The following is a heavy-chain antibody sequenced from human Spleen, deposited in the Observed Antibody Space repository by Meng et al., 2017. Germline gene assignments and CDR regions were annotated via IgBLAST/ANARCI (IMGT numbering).Heavy chain of an antibody. J-gene: IGHJ4*02. CDR3: ARDADWVIFDH. CDR2: ISSDGSLK. D-gene: IGHD3-9*01. V-gene: IGHV3-30*04. CDR1: GFTFSSYS. Sequence: GESLKISCAASGFTFSSYSMHWVRQAPAKGLEWVAFISSDGSLKHYADSVKGRFTISRDDAKNTVYLQMNSLRAEDTAVYYCARDADWVIFDHWGQGALVTVSS.